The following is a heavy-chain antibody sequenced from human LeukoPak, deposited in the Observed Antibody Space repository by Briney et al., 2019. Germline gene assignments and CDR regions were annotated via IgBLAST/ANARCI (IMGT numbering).Heavy chain of an antibody. J-gene: IGHJ5*02. V-gene: IGHV4-34*01. CDR3: ARRGWPYYYDSTGKKNWFDP. D-gene: IGHD3-22*01. Sequence: SETLSLTCAVYGGSFSGYYWSWIRQPPGKGLEWIGEINHSGSTNYNPSLKSRVTISVDTSKNQFSLKLSSVTAADTAVYYCARRGWPYYYDSTGKKNWFDPWGQGTLVTVPS. CDR1: GGSFSGYY. CDR2: INHSGST.